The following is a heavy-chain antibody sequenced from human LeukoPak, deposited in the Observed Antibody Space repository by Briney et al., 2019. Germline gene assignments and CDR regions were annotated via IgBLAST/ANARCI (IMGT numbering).Heavy chain of an antibody. CDR2: ISGSGGST. J-gene: IGHJ4*02. Sequence: GGSLRLSCAAYGFTFSSYAMGWVRQAPGKGLEWVSAISGSGGSTYYADYVKGGFTIYRDNAKNTLYLQMNSLRAEDTAVYYCAKGSCSSTSCRIDYWGQGTLVTVSS. D-gene: IGHD2-2*01. V-gene: IGHV3-23*01. CDR1: GFTFSSYA. CDR3: AKGSCSSTSCRIDY.